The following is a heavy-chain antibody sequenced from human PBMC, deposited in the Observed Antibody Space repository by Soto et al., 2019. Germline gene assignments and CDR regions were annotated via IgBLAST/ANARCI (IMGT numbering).Heavy chain of an antibody. V-gene: IGHV4-61*01. Sequence: NPSETLSLTCTVSGGSVGSGSYYWSWIRQPPGKGLEWIGYIYYSGSTNYNPSLKSRVTISVDTSKNQFSLKLSSVTAADTAVYYCAGSSSWYLRFDPWGQGTLVTVSS. D-gene: IGHD6-13*01. CDR3: AGSSSWYLRFDP. CDR2: IYYSGST. CDR1: GGSVGSGSYY. J-gene: IGHJ5*02.